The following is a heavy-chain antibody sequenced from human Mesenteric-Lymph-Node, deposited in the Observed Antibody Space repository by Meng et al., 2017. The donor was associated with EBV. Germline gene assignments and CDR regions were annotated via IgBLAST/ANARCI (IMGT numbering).Heavy chain of an antibody. CDR2: IWYDGNIK. D-gene: IGHD2-2*01. V-gene: IGHV3-33*06. Sequence: GQWGESGGGVGQPGRSLRLSCAASGFTFSNYGIHWVRQAPGKGLEWVAVIWYDGNIKHYADSVKGRFTISRDNSDNTVDLLMDSLRADDTAVYYCAKADVPAARQVGYFDFWGQGSLVTVSS. CDR3: AKADVPAARQVGYFDF. J-gene: IGHJ4*02. CDR1: GFTFSNYG.